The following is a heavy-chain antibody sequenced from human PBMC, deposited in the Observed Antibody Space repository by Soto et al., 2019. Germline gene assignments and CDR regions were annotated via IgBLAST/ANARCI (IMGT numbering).Heavy chain of an antibody. CDR1: GITFKEYG. Sequence: GGSLRLSCAVFGITFKEYGMSWVRQAPGKGLQWVAGINWNGGSIGYAVSVKGRFTISRDNAKKCLYLQMNSLRAEDTAVYYCARSEDAIVVVPYFDYWGQGT. J-gene: IGHJ4*02. CDR2: INWNGGSI. D-gene: IGHD3-22*01. V-gene: IGHV3-20*04. CDR3: ARSEDAIVVVPYFDY.